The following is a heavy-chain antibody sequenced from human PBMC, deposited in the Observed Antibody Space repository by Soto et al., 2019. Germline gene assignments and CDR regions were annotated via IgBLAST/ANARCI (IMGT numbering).Heavy chain of an antibody. CDR1: GYTFTSYD. CDR2: MNPNSGNT. CDR3: ASRNPTCPGRYHHYYGMDV. J-gene: IGHJ6*02. V-gene: IGHV1-8*01. D-gene: IGHD2-2*01. Sequence: GASVKVSCKASGYTFTSYDINWVRQATGQGLEWMGWMNPNSGNTGYAQKFQGRVTMTRNTSISTAYMELSSLRSEDTAVYYCASRNPTCPGRYHHYYGMDVRGPGTTVTLSS.